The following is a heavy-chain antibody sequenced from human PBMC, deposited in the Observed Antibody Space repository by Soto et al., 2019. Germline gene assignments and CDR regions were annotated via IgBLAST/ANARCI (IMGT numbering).Heavy chain of an antibody. V-gene: IGHV1-69*06. CDR3: ACDYYVSGNYPFDP. D-gene: IGHD3-10*01. J-gene: IGHJ5*02. Sequence: SVEVSCKASGGTFSSYGVSWVRQTPGQGPEWMGVIIPILGTANYAQKFQRRVTITADKFTSIVYMELSSLGSEDTAVYYCACDYYVSGNYPFDPCVQGTMVIVSS. CDR1: GGTFSSYG. CDR2: IIPILGTA.